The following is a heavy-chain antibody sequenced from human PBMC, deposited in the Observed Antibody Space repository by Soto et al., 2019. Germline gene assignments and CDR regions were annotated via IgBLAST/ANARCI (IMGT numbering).Heavy chain of an antibody. V-gene: IGHV1-8*01. D-gene: IGHD1-20*01. CDR2: MNPNSGNT. CDR1: GYTFTSYD. Sequence: ASVKVSCKASGYTFTSYDINWVRQATGQGLEWMGWMNPNSGNTGYAQKFQGRVTMTRRTSISTAYMELSSLRSEDTAVYYCARGTLSNWNYYYYYMDVWGKGTTVTVSS. CDR3: ARGTLSNWNYYYYYMDV. J-gene: IGHJ6*03.